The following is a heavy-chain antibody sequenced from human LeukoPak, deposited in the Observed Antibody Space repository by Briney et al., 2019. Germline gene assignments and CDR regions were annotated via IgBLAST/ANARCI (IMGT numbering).Heavy chain of an antibody. CDR1: GGSISSYY. CDR3: ARGSYGDYVDY. J-gene: IGHJ4*02. V-gene: IGHV4-59*01. Sequence: SETLSLTCTVSGGSISSYYWSWIRQPPGKGLEWIGYIYYSGSTNYNPSLKSRVTISVDTSKNQFSLKLSSVTAAGTAVYYCARGSYGDYVDYWGQGTLVTVSS. D-gene: IGHD4-17*01. CDR2: IYYSGST.